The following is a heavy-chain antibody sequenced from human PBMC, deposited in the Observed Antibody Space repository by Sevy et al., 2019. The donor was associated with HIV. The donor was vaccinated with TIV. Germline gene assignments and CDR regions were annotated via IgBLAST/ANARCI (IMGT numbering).Heavy chain of an antibody. CDR2: IYYSGST. Sequence: SETLSLTCTVSGGSISRNSHYWGWIRQPPGKGLEWIGSIYYSGSTYYNPSLKSRVTISGDTSKNQFSLKLSSVTAADTAVYYCATHALSITIFGVVTRNWFGPWGQGTLVTVSS. D-gene: IGHD3-3*01. CDR1: GGSISRNSHY. CDR3: ATHALSITIFGVVTRNWFGP. V-gene: IGHV4-39*01. J-gene: IGHJ5*02.